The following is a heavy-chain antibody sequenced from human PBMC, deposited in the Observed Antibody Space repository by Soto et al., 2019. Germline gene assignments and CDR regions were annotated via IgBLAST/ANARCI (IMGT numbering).Heavy chain of an antibody. CDR1: GGSINSGGYS. J-gene: IGHJ6*02. V-gene: IGHV4-30-2*01. CDR2: IYPSGSA. Sequence: SETLSLTCGVSGGSINSGGYSWSWIRQPPGRGLEWIGNIYPSGSANYSPSLKTRVTISVDRSMNQFSLNLGSVTAADTAVYYCAREIFPYGMDVWGPGTTVTVSS. D-gene: IGHD3-3*01. CDR3: AREIFPYGMDV.